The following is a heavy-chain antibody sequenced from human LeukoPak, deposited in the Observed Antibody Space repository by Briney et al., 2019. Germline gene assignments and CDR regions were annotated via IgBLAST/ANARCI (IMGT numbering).Heavy chain of an antibody. J-gene: IGHJ1*01. Sequence: PGGSLRLSCAASGFTFSNYAMSWVRQAPGKGLEWVSAISNTGGSTYYADSVKGRFTISRDKSKNTLSLQMNSLRAEDTAVYYCAQQVGYCSSGSCYFTYWGRGTLVTVSS. CDR3: AQQVGYCSSGSCYFTY. D-gene: IGHD2-15*01. CDR2: ISNTGGST. V-gene: IGHV3-23*01. CDR1: GFTFSNYA.